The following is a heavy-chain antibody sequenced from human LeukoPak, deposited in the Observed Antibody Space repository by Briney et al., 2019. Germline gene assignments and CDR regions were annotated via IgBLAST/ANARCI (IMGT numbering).Heavy chain of an antibody. Sequence: GGSLRLSCAASGFTVSSNYMSWVRQAPGKGLKWVSVIYSGGSTYFADSVKGRFTISRDNSKNTLYLQMNSLRAEDTAVYYCARDYSGSTLFGYWGQGTLVTVSS. D-gene: IGHD1-26*01. CDR3: ARDYSGSTLFGY. V-gene: IGHV3-53*01. CDR2: IYSGGST. J-gene: IGHJ4*02. CDR1: GFTVSSNY.